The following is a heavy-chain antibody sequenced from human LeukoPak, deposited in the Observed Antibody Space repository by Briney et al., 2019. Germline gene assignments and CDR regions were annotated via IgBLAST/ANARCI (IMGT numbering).Heavy chain of an antibody. D-gene: IGHD3-10*01. CDR2: IRYDGSNK. CDR3: AKTTMVRGPIRRGWFDP. CDR1: GFTFSTYG. J-gene: IGHJ5*02. V-gene: IGHV3-30*02. Sequence: PGGSLRLSCAASGFTFSTYGMHWVRQAPGKGLEWVAFIRYDGSNKYYADSVKGRFTISRDNSKNTLYLQMNSLRAEDTAVYYCAKTTMVRGPIRRGWFDPWGQGTLVTVSS.